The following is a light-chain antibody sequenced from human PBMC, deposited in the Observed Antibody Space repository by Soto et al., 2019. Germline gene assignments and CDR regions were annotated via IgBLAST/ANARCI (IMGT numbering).Light chain of an antibody. CDR3: QQSDSTPWT. CDR1: RSISRF. V-gene: IGKV1-39*01. CDR2: DTS. J-gene: IGKJ1*01. Sequence: DIQMTHSPASLSASVGDRVTMTCRASRSISRFLSWYQQKPGKAPNLLIFDTSTLQSGVPSRFSGSGSGTDFSLTITSLQPEDFATYYCQQSDSTPWTFGQGTKVHIK.